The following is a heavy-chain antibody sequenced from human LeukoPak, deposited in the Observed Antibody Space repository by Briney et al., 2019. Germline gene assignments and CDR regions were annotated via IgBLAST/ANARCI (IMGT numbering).Heavy chain of an antibody. CDR3: ARYNILLWFGLGDY. Sequence: ASVKVSCKASGYTFTSYGISWVRQGPGQGLEWMGWISAYNGNTNYAQKLQGRVTMTTDTSTSTAYMELRSLRSDDTAVYYCARYNILLWFGLGDYWGQGTLVTVSS. J-gene: IGHJ4*02. CDR1: GYTFTSYG. CDR2: ISAYNGNT. V-gene: IGHV1-18*01. D-gene: IGHD3-10*01.